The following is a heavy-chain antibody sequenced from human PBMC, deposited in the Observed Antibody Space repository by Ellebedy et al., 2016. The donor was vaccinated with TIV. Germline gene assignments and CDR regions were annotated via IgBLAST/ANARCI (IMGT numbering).Heavy chain of an antibody. CDR2: IVGNGGST. Sequence: GESLKISCSASGFTFSSYAMHWVRQAPGKGLEYVSAIVGNGGSTYYANSVKGRFTITSNNSKNTLYLQMSSLRPEDTAVYYCVKAWGDWGQGTLVTVSS. CDR1: GFTFSSYA. D-gene: IGHD3-16*01. V-gene: IGHV3-64D*06. CDR3: VKAWGD. J-gene: IGHJ4*02.